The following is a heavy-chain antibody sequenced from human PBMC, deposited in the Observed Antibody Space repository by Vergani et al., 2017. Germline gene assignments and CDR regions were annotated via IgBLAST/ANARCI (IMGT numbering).Heavy chain of an antibody. J-gene: IGHJ6*02. CDR3: ARARPSNFDYYDSSGYYYVAYYGMDV. Sequence: EVQLVESGGGLVKPGGSLRLSCAASGFTFSSYSMNWVRQAPGKGLDWVSPISSSSSYIYYADSVKGRFTISRDNAKNSLYLQMNSLRAEDTAVYYCARARPSNFDYYDSSGYYYVAYYGMDVWGQGTTVTVSS. D-gene: IGHD3-22*01. CDR1: GFTFSSYS. CDR2: ISSSSSYI. V-gene: IGHV3-21*01.